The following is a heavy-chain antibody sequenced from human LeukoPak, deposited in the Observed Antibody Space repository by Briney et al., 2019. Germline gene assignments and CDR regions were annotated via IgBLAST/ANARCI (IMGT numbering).Heavy chain of an antibody. V-gene: IGHV4-31*03. CDR3: ARGVSSSSFELDY. J-gene: IGHJ4*02. CDR2: IYYSGGT. CDR1: GGSISSGGYY. Sequence: SETLSLTCTVSGGSISSGGYYWSWIRQHPGKGLEWIGYIYYSGGTYYNPSLESRVTISVDTSKNQFSLKLSSVTAADTAVYYCARGVSSSSFELDYWGQGTLVTVSS. D-gene: IGHD6-6*01.